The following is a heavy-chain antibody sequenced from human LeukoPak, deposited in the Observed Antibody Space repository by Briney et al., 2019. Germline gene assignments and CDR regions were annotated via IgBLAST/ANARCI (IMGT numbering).Heavy chain of an antibody. D-gene: IGHD3-10*01. CDR3: ARETHYGSFWVDP. CDR2: IYSGGST. Sequence: GGSLRLSCAGSGFTVSTNYMTWVRQAPGKGLEWVSVIYSGGSTHYADSVKGRFTISRDNSKNTLHLQMNSLRAEDTAVYYCARETHYGSFWVDPWGQGTLVTVSS. V-gene: IGHV3-66*01. CDR1: GFTVSTNY. J-gene: IGHJ5*02.